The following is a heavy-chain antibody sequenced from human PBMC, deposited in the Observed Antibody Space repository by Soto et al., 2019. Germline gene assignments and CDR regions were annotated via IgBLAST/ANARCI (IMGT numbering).Heavy chain of an antibody. Sequence: GALRLSCAASGFTFSDYYMSWIRQAPGKGLEWVSYISSSSSYTNYADSVKGRFTISRDNAKNSLYLQMNSLRAEDTAVYYCARGFVAAAGPLDYWGQGTLVTVSS. V-gene: IGHV3-11*06. CDR2: ISSSSSYT. D-gene: IGHD6-13*01. J-gene: IGHJ4*02. CDR1: GFTFSDYY. CDR3: ARGFVAAAGPLDY.